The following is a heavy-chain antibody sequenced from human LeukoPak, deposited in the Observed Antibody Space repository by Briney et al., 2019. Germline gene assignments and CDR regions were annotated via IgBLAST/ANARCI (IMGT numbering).Heavy chain of an antibody. V-gene: IGHV3-30*02. D-gene: IGHD6-6*01. CDR3: AKDQYSSSYYFDY. CDR2: IRYDGSNK. J-gene: IGHJ4*02. Sequence: GGSLRLSCAASGFTFSSYGMHWVRQAPGKGLEWVAFIRYDGSNKYYADSVKGRFTISRDNSKNTLYLQMNSLRAEDTAVYYCAKDQYSSSYYFDYWGQGTLVTVSS. CDR1: GFTFSSYG.